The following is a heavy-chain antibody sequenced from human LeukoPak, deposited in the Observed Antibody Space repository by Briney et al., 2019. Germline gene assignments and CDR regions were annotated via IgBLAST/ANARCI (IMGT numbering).Heavy chain of an antibody. CDR2: IKQDGSEK. CDR1: GFTFSSYW. Sequence: HPGGSLRLSCAASGFTFSSYWMSWVRQAPGKGLEWVANIKQDGSEKYYVDSVKGRFTISRDNAKNSLYLQMNSLRAEDTAVYYCARGHPNSSGWYSYALDYFDYWGQGTLVTVSS. CDR3: ARGHPNSSGWYSYALDYFDY. D-gene: IGHD6-19*01. J-gene: IGHJ4*02. V-gene: IGHV3-7*01.